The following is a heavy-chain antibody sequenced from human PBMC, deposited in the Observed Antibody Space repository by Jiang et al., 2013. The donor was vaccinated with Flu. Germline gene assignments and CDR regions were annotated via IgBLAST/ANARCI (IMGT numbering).Heavy chain of an antibody. V-gene: IGHV4-61*01. CDR1: GGSISTSSYF. CDR2: IYDDGST. D-gene: IGHD5-18*01. J-gene: IGHJ4*02. CDR3: ARVDTHMVPGHFDC. Sequence: GSGLVKPSETLSLTCTVSGGSISTSSYFWSWIRQPPGKGLEWIGYIYDDGSTNYNPSLKSRATISLDTSKNQFSLKLTSVTAADTAVYYCARVDTHMVPGHFDCWGPGTLVTVSS.